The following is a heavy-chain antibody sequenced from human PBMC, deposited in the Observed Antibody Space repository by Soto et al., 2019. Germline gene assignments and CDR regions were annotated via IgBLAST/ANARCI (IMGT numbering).Heavy chain of an antibody. Sequence: EVQLLESGGALVQPGGSLRLSCATSGFTFSHYAMSWVRQAPGKGLEWVAGISGGGGSTYYADSVKGRFTVSRDNSKNSLFLQMDNLRAEDTAVYYCAREDLCTTGTCLLLRRKTNYFDYWGPGTQVTVSS. V-gene: IGHV3-23*01. J-gene: IGHJ4*02. CDR1: GFTFSHYA. CDR2: ISGGGGST. D-gene: IGHD2-8*01. CDR3: AREDLCTTGTCLLLRRKTNYFDY.